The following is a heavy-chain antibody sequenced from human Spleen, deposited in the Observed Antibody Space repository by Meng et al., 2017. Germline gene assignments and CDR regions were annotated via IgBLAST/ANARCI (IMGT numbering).Heavy chain of an antibody. D-gene: IGHD4-17*01. CDR3: ARGYGDTGHGMDV. Sequence: GGSLRLSCADSGFNFSSHEINWVRQAPGKGLEWVSSIGSSPISVYYPDSLRGRFSISRDNAKNSLYLQIDSLRAEDTAVYYCARGYGDTGHGMDVWGQGTTVTVSS. CDR1: GFNFSSHE. CDR2: IGSSPISV. V-gene: IGHV3-21*01. J-gene: IGHJ6*02.